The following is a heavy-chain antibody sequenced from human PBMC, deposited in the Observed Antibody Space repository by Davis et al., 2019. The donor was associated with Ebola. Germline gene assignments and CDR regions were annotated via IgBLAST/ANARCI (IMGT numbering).Heavy chain of an antibody. CDR2: ISTYGTTI. CDR1: GFTFSDYY. V-gene: IGHV3-11*01. D-gene: IGHD1-1*01. CDR3: ARGERRYYDYNGMDV. Sequence: GESLKISCAASGFTFSDYYMPWIRQAPGKGLEWLSYISTYGTTIYYGDSVKGRFTISRDNAKNSLYLQMHSLRPEDTAVYYCARGERRYYDYNGMDVWGQGTMVTVSS. J-gene: IGHJ6*02.